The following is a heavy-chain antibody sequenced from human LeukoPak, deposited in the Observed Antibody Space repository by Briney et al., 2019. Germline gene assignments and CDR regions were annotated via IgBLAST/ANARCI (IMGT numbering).Heavy chain of an antibody. V-gene: IGHV3-43*01. Sequence: PGASIRLSCTAAGFTFRAYVRYWGRQAPGKGLEWVSLMSCDGGSTDYAVSVKGQFTISRDNSKDSLHLQMTSLRTEDTAFYYCTRDKRATNELGAFDHWGQGTLVTVSS. D-gene: IGHD5-24*01. CDR3: TRDKRATNELGAFDH. J-gene: IGHJ4*02. CDR2: MSCDGGST. CDR1: GFTFRAYV.